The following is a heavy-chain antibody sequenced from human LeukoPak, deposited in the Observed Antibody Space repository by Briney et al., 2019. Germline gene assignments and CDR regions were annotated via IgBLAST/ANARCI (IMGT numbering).Heavy chain of an antibody. CDR3: ARGPYGSGGYY. V-gene: IGHV4-30-4*01. D-gene: IGHD3-10*01. J-gene: IGHJ4*02. CDR1: GGSISSGDYY. Sequence: PSQTLSLTCTVSGGSISSGDYYWSWIRQPPGKGLEWIGYIYYSGTTYYSPSLKSRVTISVDTSKNQFSLKLTSVTAADTAVYFCARGPYGSGGYYWGQGTLVTVSS. CDR2: IYYSGTT.